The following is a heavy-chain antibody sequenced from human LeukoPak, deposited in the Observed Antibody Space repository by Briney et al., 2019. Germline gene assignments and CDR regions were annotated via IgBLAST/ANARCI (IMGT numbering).Heavy chain of an antibody. J-gene: IGHJ4*02. V-gene: IGHV3-23*01. CDR2: ISGSGGST. CDR3: AKDRGYYDSSGPLFDY. Sequence: GGSLRLSCAASGFTFSSYAMSWVRQAPGKGLEWVSAISGSGGSTYYADSVKGRFTISRDNSKNTLYLQTNSLRAEDTAVYYCAKDRGYYDSSGPLFDYWGQGTLVTVSS. CDR1: GFTFSSYA. D-gene: IGHD3-22*01.